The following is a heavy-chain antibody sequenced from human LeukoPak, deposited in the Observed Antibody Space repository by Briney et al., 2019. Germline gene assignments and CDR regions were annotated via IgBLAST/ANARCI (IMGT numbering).Heavy chain of an antibody. CDR3: ARGGPLPIVVVPAAGGFDY. J-gene: IGHJ4*02. Sequence: SETLSLTCAVSGGSISSGGYSWSWIRQPPGKGLEWIGYIYHSGSTYYDPSLESRVTISVDRSKNQFSLKLSSVTAADTAVYYCARGGPLPIVVVPAAGGFDYWGQGTLVTVSS. CDR2: IYHSGST. D-gene: IGHD2-2*01. CDR1: GGSISSGGYS. V-gene: IGHV4-30-2*01.